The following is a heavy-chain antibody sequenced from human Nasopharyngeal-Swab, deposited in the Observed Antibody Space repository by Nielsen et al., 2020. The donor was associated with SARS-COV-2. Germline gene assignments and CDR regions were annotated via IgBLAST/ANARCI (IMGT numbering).Heavy chain of an antibody. CDR2: INTNTGNP. D-gene: IGHD3-22*01. Sequence: WVRQAPGQGFEWMGWINTNTGNPTYAQGFTGRFVFSLDTSVSTAYLQISSLKAEDTAVYYCAREEDYDSSGYASDAFDIWGQGTMVPSPQ. CDR3: AREEDYDSSGYASDAFDI. V-gene: IGHV7-4-1*02. J-gene: IGHJ3*02.